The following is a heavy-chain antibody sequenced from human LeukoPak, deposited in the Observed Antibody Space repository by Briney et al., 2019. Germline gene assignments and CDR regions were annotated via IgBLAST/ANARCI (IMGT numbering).Heavy chain of an antibody. CDR3: AALGEFDY. CDR2: IYYSGST. J-gene: IGHJ4*02. V-gene: IGHV4-39*01. D-gene: IGHD3-3*01. Sequence: SETLSLTCTASGGSISSSSYYWGWIRQPPGKGLEWIGSIYYSGSTYYNPSLKSRVTISVDTSKNQFSLKLSSVTAADTAVHYCAALGEFDYWGQGTLVTVSS. CDR1: GGSISSSSYY.